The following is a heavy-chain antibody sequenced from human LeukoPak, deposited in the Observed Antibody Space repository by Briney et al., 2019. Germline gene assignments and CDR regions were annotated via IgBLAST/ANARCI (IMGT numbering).Heavy chain of an antibody. V-gene: IGHV3-74*03. D-gene: IGHD3-16*02. CDR3: AKNSGPGVIYFDP. J-gene: IGHJ5*02. CDR2: TKTDGTTT. Sequence: QPGGSLRLTCIASGFTFRDYWMHWVRQAPGKGLVWVSFTKTDGTTTAYADSVKGRFSISRDNAKSTLYLQMNSLRVEDTGIYYCAKNSGPGVIYFDPWGQGTLVTVSS. CDR1: GFTFRDYW.